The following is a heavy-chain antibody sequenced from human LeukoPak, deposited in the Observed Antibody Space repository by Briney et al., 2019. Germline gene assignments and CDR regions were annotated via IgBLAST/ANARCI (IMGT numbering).Heavy chain of an antibody. J-gene: IGHJ5*02. CDR1: GFNFNTYW. V-gene: IGHV3-74*01. CDR2: INPDGTYT. D-gene: IGHD1/OR15-1a*01. Sequence: GGSLRLSCVASGFNFNTYWMHWVRQVPGKGLMSVSRINPDGTYTNYADSVKGRFTISRDNAKNTLYLQMNSLRVEDAAVYYCVRDRDLNIDRWRQGTLVTVSS. CDR3: VRDRDLNIDR.